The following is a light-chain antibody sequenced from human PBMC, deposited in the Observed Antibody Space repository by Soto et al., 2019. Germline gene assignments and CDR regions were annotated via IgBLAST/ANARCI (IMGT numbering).Light chain of an antibody. V-gene: IGLV2-14*01. CDR3: SSYTGTNTLV. Sequence: HSALTQPASVSGSPGQSITISCTGTSSDVGDYNYVSWYLQHPGKAPKLIIYGVTNRPSGISNRFSGSKSGNTASPTISGLQAEDEADYYCSSYTGTNTLVFGGGTKVTVL. CDR1: SSDVGDYNY. CDR2: GVT. J-gene: IGLJ2*01.